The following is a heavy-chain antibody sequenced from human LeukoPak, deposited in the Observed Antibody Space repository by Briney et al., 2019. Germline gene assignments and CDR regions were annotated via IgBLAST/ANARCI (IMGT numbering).Heavy chain of an antibody. CDR3: ASGVYTYDKYGIDY. V-gene: IGHV3-30-3*01. CDR1: GFTFSRYA. Sequence: PGRSLRLSCAASGFTFSRYAMHWVRQAPGKGLEWVAVISYDGSNEYYADSVKGRFTISRDNSKNTLYLQTNSLRAEDTAMYYCASGVYTYDKYGIDYWGRGTLVTVSS. CDR2: ISYDGSNE. D-gene: IGHD5-18*01. J-gene: IGHJ4*02.